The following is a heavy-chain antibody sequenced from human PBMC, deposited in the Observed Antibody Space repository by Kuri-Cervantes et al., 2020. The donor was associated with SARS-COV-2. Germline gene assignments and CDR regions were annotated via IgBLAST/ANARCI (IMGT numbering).Heavy chain of an antibody. D-gene: IGHD1-26*01. J-gene: IGHJ6*02. CDR3: ARPGGNYYYYYGMDV. V-gene: IGHV4-4*02. CDR1: GGSISSSNW. CDR2: IYHSGST. Sequence: SETLSLTCAVSGGSISSSNWWSWVRQPPGKGLEWIGGIYHSGSTNYNPSLKSRVTISVDKSKNQFSLKLSSVTAADTAVYYCARPGGNYYYYYGMDVWGQGTTVTVSS.